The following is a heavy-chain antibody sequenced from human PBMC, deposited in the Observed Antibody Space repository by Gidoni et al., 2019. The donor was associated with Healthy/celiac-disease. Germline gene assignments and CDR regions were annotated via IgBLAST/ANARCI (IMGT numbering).Heavy chain of an antibody. Sequence: QLQLQESGPGLVKTSENLSRTCTVSGGAISSSSYYWGWIRQPPGKGLEWIGSIYYSGSTYYNPSLKSRVTISVDTSKNQFSLKLSSVPAADTAVYYCAREVVGATRWFDPWGQGTLVTVSS. J-gene: IGHJ5*02. CDR3: AREVVGATRWFDP. D-gene: IGHD1-26*01. CDR1: GGAISSSSYY. CDR2: IYYSGST. V-gene: IGHV4-39*07.